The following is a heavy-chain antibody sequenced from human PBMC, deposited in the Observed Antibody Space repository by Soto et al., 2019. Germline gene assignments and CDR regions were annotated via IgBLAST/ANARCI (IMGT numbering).Heavy chain of an antibody. CDR3: ARDLSLDY. CDR2: IYYSGST. D-gene: IGHD3-9*01. V-gene: IGHV4-61*01. J-gene: IGHJ4*02. Sequence: PSETLSLTCTVSGGSVSSGTSYWSWIRQPPGKGLEWIGYIYYSGSTTYNPSLKSRVTTSVDTSKNQFSLKLSSVTAADTAVYYCARDLSLDYWGQGTLVTVSS. CDR1: GGSVSSGTSY.